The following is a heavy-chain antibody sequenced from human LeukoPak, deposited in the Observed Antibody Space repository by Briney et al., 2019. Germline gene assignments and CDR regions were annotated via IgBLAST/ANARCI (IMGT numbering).Heavy chain of an antibody. CDR1: GFTFDDYA. CDR2: ISWNSGSI. J-gene: IGHJ4*02. Sequence: PGGSLRLSCAASGFTFDDYAMHWVRQAPGKGLEWVSGISWNSGSIGYADSVKGRFTISRDNAKNSLYLQMNSLRAEDTALYYCAKDRTVLEEQLALDYWGQGTLVTVSS. D-gene: IGHD6-13*01. CDR3: AKDRTVLEEQLALDY. V-gene: IGHV3-9*01.